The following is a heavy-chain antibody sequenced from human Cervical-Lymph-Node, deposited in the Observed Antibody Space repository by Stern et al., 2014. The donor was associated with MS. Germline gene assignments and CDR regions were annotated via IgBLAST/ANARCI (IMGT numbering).Heavy chain of an antibody. Sequence: MQLVESGGGLIKPGGSLRLSCAPSGYTVSSTYMSWVRQAPGQGLEWVSIIFSGGATAYAVSVKGRFTISRDNARNTLYLQMNSLRAEDTAFYYCARVPPGYGSNSFFDYWGQGNLVTVSS. CDR1: GYTVSSTY. V-gene: IGHV3-53*01. CDR3: ARVPPGYGSNSFFDY. D-gene: IGHD4-23*01. J-gene: IGHJ4*02. CDR2: IFSGGAT.